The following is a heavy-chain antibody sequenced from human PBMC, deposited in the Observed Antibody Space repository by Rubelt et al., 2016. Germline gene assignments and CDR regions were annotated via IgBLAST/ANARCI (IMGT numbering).Heavy chain of an antibody. J-gene: IGHJ5*02. CDR3: ARYTYSGYSGRFDP. D-gene: IGHD5-12*01. CDR2: IYYRGST. V-gene: IGHV4-39*07. CDR1: GGSINSNTYY. Sequence: QVQLQESGPGLVKPSETLSLTCTVSGGSINSNTYYWGWSRQPPGKGLEGIGRIYYRGSTYYNPSLNSRVTISVDMSKNHFSRNLSSVTAADTAVYYCARYTYSGYSGRFDPGGQGTLVTVSS.